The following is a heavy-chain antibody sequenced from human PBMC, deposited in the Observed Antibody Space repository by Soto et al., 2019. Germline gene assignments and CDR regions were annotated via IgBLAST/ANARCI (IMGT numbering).Heavy chain of an antibody. CDR1: GGSISSYY. Sequence: SETLSLTCTVSGGSISSYYWSWIRQHPGKGLEWIGYIYYSGSTYYNPSLKSRVTISVDTSKNQFSLQLNSVTPEDTAVYYCAMGQKNIVVVPAANRRGSNYYYYYMDVWGKGTTVTVSS. V-gene: IGHV4-59*06. D-gene: IGHD2-2*01. J-gene: IGHJ6*03. CDR3: AMGQKNIVVVPAANRRGSNYYYYYMDV. CDR2: IYYSGST.